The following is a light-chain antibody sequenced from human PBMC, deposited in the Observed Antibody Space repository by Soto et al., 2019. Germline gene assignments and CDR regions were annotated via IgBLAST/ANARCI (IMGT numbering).Light chain of an antibody. J-gene: IGKJ4*01. CDR2: GAS. V-gene: IGKV3-15*01. CDR3: QQYNNGPLN. CDR1: QSISSK. Sequence: EIVMTQSPATLSVSPGERATRSCRASQSISSKLAWYKQTPFQAPRPLIYGASTRATGMPTRFSGSGSGSDFTLTIGSLQSEDFEVDYCQQYNNGPLNFGVGTEVEI.